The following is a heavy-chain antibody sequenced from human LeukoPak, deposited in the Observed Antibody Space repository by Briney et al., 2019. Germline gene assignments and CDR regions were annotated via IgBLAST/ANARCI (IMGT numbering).Heavy chain of an antibody. CDR2: TYYRSKWYN. J-gene: IGHJ4*02. CDR3: ARSTGWLNGH. CDR1: GDSVSITDAA. V-gene: IGHV6-1*01. D-gene: IGHD2-8*02. Sequence: PTLSLTFAISGDSVSITDAAWSWIRQSPSRGLEWLGRTYYRSKWYNDYAVSVKSRITINPDTSKNQFSLQLNSVTPEDTAVYYCARSTGWLNGHWGQGTLVTVSS.